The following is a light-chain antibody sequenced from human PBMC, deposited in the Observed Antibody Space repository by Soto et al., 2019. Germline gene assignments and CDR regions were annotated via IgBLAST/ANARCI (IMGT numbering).Light chain of an antibody. Sequence: HSALTQPPSXSGSPGQSVTISCTGTSSDVGGYDYVSWYQQHPGKAPKLMIYEVTIRPSGVSDRFSGSKSGNTASLTVSGLQAEDEADYYCSSYTGGNPSYVFGTGTKVTVL. CDR1: SSDVGGYDY. CDR3: SSYTGGNPSYV. J-gene: IGLJ1*01. CDR2: EVT. V-gene: IGLV2-8*01.